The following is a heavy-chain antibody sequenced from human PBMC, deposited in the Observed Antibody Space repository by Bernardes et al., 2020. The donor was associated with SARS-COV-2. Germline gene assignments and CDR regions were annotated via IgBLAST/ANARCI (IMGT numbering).Heavy chain of an antibody. V-gene: IGHV1-8*01. CDR1: GYTFTSYD. Sequence: ASVKVSCKASGYTFTSYDINCVRQATGQGLEWKGWMNPNSGNTGHAQKCQGRVTMTRNTSISTAYMELSSLRSEDTAVYYCARARGCRRLVTSYYFDYWGQGTLVTVSS. CDR3: ARARGCRRLVTSYYFDY. J-gene: IGHJ4*02. CDR2: MNPNSGNT. D-gene: IGHD3-9*01.